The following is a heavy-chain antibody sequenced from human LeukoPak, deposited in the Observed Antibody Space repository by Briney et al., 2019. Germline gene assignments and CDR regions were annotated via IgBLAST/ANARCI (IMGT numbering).Heavy chain of an antibody. CDR2: IYSGGST. D-gene: IGHD3-10*01. CDR3: ARGQITMVRGVITMGYFDY. V-gene: IGHV3-66*01. J-gene: IGHJ4*02. Sequence: GGSLRLSCAASGFTVSSNYMSWVRQAPGKGLEWVSVIYSGGSTYYADSVKGRFTISRDNSKNTLYLQMNSLRAEDTAVYYCARGQITMVRGVITMGYFDYWGQGTLVTVSS. CDR1: GFTVSSNY.